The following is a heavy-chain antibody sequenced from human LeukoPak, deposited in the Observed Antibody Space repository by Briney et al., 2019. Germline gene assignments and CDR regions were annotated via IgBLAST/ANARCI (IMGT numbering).Heavy chain of an antibody. CDR2: FYSTENT. J-gene: IGHJ4*02. D-gene: IGHD4-17*01. CDR1: GGSFSGYY. CDR3: ARHWTYGDYPTFRY. V-gene: IGHV4-59*08. Sequence: SETLSLTCAVYGGSFSGYYWSWIRQPPGKGLEWIGYFYSTENTNYNPSLRSRVTISVDTSKNQCSLKLSSVTAADTAVYYCARHWTYGDYPTFRYWGQGTLVTVSS.